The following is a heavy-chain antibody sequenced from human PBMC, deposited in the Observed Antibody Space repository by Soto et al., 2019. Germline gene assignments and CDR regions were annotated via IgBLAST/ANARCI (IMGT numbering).Heavy chain of an antibody. J-gene: IGHJ5*02. D-gene: IGHD4-17*01. CDR3: ATTYGTGP. Sequence: LRLPCAASGCTFSDAWMYWVRQAPGKGLEWVGRIKSRSDGGTTDYTAPVKGRFTISRDDSENTLYLQMHSLKTEDTAVYYCATTYGTGPWGQGTLVTVS. CDR2: IKSRSDGGTT. V-gene: IGHV3-15*01. CDR1: GCTFSDAW.